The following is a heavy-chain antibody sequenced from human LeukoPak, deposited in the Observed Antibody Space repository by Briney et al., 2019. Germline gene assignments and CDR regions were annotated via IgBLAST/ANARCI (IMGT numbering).Heavy chain of an antibody. D-gene: IGHD3-10*02. V-gene: IGHV1-46*03. J-gene: IGHJ4*02. CDR3: AREVLGLRCWDY. Sequence: ASVKVSCKASGYTFTSYYMHWVRQAPGQGLEWTGIINPSGGSTSYAQKFQGRVTMTRDTSTSTVYMELSSLRSEDTAVYYCAREVLGLRCWDYWGQGTLVTASS. CDR2: INPSGGST. CDR1: GYTFTSYY.